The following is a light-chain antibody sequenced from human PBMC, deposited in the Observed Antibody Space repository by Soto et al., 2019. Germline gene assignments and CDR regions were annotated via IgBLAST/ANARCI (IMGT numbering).Light chain of an antibody. V-gene: IGLV1-44*01. Sequence: QSVVTQPASASGTTEKRVTIFCSGSSSNFGSNTVNWYQQLPGTAPKLLMYSNNQRPSGVPDRFSGSKSGTSASLAISGLQSEDEADYYCAAWDDSLNGVVFGGGTKLTV. CDR3: AAWDDSLNGVV. CDR1: SSNFGSNT. J-gene: IGLJ2*01. CDR2: SNN.